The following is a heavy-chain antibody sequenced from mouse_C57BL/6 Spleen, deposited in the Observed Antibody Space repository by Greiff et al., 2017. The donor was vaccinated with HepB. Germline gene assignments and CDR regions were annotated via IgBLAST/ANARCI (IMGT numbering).Heavy chain of an antibody. D-gene: IGHD2-4*01. CDR2: ISSGSSTI. J-gene: IGHJ4*01. CDR1: GFTFSDYG. CDR3: ARNYDYDGYAMDY. V-gene: IGHV5-17*01. Sequence: EVKLVESGGGLVKPGGSLKLSCAASGFTFSDYGMHWVRQAPEKGLEWVAYISSGSSTIYYADTVKGRFTISRDNAKNTLFLQMTSLRSEDTAMYYCARNYDYDGYAMDYWGQGTSVTVSS.